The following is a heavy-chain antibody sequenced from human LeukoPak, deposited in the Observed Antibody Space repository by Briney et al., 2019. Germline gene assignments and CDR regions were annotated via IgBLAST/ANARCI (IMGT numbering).Heavy chain of an antibody. CDR2: ISAYNGNT. V-gene: IGHV1-18*01. J-gene: IGHJ6*02. D-gene: IGHD3-10*01. CDR3: ARDRWFGEQPYYYYGMDV. CDR1: GYTFTSYG. Sequence: ASVKVSCKASGYTFTSYGISWVRQAPGQGLEWMGWISAYNGNTNYAQKLQGRVTMTTDTSTSTAYMELRSLRSDDTAVYYCARDRWFGEQPYYYYGMDVWGQGTTVTVSS.